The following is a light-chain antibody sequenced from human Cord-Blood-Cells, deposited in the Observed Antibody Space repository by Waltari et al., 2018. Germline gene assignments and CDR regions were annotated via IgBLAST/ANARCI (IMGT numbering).Light chain of an antibody. CDR2: KAS. V-gene: IGKV1-5*03. Sequence: DIQMTQSPSTLSASVGDRVTITCRASQRISSWLAWYQQKPGKAPKLLIYKASSLESGVPSRFSGSGSGKEFTHTISSLQPDDFATYYCQQYNSYSLTFGGGTKVEIK. CDR1: QRISSW. J-gene: IGKJ4*01. CDR3: QQYNSYSLT.